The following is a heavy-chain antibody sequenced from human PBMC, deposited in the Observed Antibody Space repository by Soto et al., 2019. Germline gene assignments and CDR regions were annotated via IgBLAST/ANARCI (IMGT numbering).Heavy chain of an antibody. CDR1: GYTFTSYY. Sequence: QVQLVQSGAEVKKPGASVKVSCKASGYTFTSYYMHWVRQAPGQGLEWMGIINPSGGSTSYAQKFQGRVTMTRDTSTSTVDMELSSLRSEDTAVYYCARELGYCSGGSCYLHYYYYGMDVWGQGTTVTVSS. V-gene: IGHV1-46*01. CDR3: ARELGYCSGGSCYLHYYYYGMDV. CDR2: INPSGGST. D-gene: IGHD2-15*01. J-gene: IGHJ6*02.